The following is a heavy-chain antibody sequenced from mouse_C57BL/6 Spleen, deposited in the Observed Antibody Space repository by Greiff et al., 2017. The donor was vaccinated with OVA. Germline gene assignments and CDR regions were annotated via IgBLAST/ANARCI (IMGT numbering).Heavy chain of an antibody. D-gene: IGHD1-1*01. Sequence: VQLQQSGPGLAKPSQTLSLTCSVTGYSITSDYWNWIRKFPGNKLEYMGYISYSGSTYYNPSLKSRISITRDTSKNQYYLQLNSVTTEDTATYYCATQGPYGSSYWYFDVWGTGTTVTVSS. CDR3: ATQGPYGSSYWYFDV. CDR1: GYSITSDY. J-gene: IGHJ1*03. CDR2: ISYSGST. V-gene: IGHV3-8*01.